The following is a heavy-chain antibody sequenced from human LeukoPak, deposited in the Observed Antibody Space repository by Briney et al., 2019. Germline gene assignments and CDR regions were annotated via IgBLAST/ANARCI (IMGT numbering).Heavy chain of an antibody. D-gene: IGHD3-9*01. CDR1: GYTFTSYG. CDR2: ISAYNGNT. J-gene: IGHJ4*02. Sequence: ASVKVSCKASGYTFTSYGISWVRHAPGQGLEWMGWISAYNGNTNYAQKLQGRVTMTTDTSTSTAYMELRSLRSDDTAVYYCARDRGRYFDWFGFDYWGQGTLVTVSS. V-gene: IGHV1-18*01. CDR3: ARDRGRYFDWFGFDY.